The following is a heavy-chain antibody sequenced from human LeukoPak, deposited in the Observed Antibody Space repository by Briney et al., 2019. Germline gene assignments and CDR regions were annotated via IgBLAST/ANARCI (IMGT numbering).Heavy chain of an antibody. J-gene: IGHJ5*02. CDR3: ARGYSSRLYNWLDP. CDR1: GFTFSSYA. Sequence: GWSLRLSCAASGFTFSSYAMHWVRQAPGKGLEWVAVIRYDGSNKYYADSVKGRFTISRDNSKNTLYLQMNSLRAEDTAVYYCARGYSSRLYNWLDPWGQGTLVTVSS. D-gene: IGHD6-13*01. CDR2: IRYDGSNK. V-gene: IGHV3-33*01.